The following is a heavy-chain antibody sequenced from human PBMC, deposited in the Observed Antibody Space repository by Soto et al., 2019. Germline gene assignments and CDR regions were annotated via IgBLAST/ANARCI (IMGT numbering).Heavy chain of an antibody. Sequence: ASVKVSCKASGYSLSGYYLHWVRQAPGQGPEWMGWINPNSGGTKYVQKFQGRVTMTRDTSISTVYLELSRLRSDDTAVYYCAKGWGIAAPGPNWFDPWGQGTLVTVSS. D-gene: IGHD6-13*01. CDR2: INPNSGGT. J-gene: IGHJ5*02. CDR1: GYSLSGYY. CDR3: AKGWGIAAPGPNWFDP. V-gene: IGHV1-2*02.